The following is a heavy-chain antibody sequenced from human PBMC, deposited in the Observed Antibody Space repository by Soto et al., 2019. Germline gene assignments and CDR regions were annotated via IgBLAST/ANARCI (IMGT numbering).Heavy chain of an antibody. J-gene: IGHJ5*02. CDR2: IIPIFGTA. D-gene: IGHD6-19*01. V-gene: IGHV1-69*06. CDR3: ARDMRLVGGWFNWFDP. CDR1: GGTFSSYA. Sequence: QVQLVQSGAEVKKPGSSVKVCCNASGGTFSSYAISWVRQAPGQGLEWMGGIIPIFGTANYAQKFQGRVTITADKSTSTAYMELSSLRSEDTAVYYCARDMRLVGGWFNWFDPWGQGTLVTVSS.